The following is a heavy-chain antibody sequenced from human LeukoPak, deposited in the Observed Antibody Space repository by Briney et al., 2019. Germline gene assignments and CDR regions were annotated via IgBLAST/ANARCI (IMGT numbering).Heavy chain of an antibody. D-gene: IGHD3-22*01. J-gene: IGHJ4*02. CDR1: GFTFSDYY. CDR3: AREVSDSSGSDY. CDR2: ISSSSSYT. Sequence: PGGSLRLSGAASGFTFSDYYMSGIRQAPGKGLEWVSYISSSSSYTNYADSVKGRFTISRDNAKNSLYLQMNSLRAEDTAVYYCAREVSDSSGSDYWGQGTLVTVSS. V-gene: IGHV3-11*06.